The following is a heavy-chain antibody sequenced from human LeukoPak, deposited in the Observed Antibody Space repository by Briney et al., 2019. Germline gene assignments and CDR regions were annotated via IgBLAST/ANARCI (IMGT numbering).Heavy chain of an antibody. CDR2: MNPNSGNT. Sequence: ASVKVSCKAFGYTFTSYVINWVRQATGRGLEWMGWMNPNSGNTGYAQKFQGRVTMTRNTSISTAYMELSSLRSEDTAVYYCARATGGQWLGFAYYYYMDVWGKGTTVTVSS. J-gene: IGHJ6*03. CDR1: GYTFTSYV. D-gene: IGHD6-19*01. V-gene: IGHV1-8*01. CDR3: ARATGGQWLGFAYYYYMDV.